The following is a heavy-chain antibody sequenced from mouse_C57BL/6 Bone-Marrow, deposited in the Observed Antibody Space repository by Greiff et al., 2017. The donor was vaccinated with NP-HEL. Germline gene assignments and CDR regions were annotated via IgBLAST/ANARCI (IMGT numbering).Heavy chain of an antibody. J-gene: IGHJ1*03. D-gene: IGHD1-1*01. CDR2: IYPGGGYT. V-gene: IGHV1-63*01. Sequence: VQLVESGAELVRPGTSVKMSCTASGYTFTNYWIGWAKQRPGHGLEWIGDIYPGGGYTNYNEKFKGKATLTADKSSSTAYMQFSSLTSEDAAIYYCARLGCCSYDWYFDVWGTGTTVTVSS. CDR3: ARLGCCSYDWYFDV. CDR1: GYTFTNYW.